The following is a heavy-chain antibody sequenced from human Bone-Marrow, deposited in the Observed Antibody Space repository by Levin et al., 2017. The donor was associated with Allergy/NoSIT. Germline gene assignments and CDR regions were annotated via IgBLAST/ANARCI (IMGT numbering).Heavy chain of an antibody. J-gene: IGHJ4*02. D-gene: IGHD3-22*01. CDR2: INHSGST. Sequence: SETLSLTCAVYGGSFSGYYWSWIRQPPGKGLEWIGEINHSGSTNYNPSLKSRVTISVDTSKNQFSLKLSSVTAADTAVYYCAGTYYYDSSGYGYWGQGTLVTVSS. CDR1: GGSFSGYY. V-gene: IGHV4-34*01. CDR3: AGTYYYDSSGYGY.